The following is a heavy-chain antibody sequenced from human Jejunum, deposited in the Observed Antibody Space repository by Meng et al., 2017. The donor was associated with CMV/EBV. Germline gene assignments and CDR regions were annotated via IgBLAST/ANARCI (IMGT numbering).Heavy chain of an antibody. V-gene: IGHV4-59*12. CDR1: IRGYY. D-gene: IGHD2-2*01. CDR2: IFSSGTT. CDR3: ARGDHCGTTACYPHWFDP. J-gene: IGHJ5*02. Sequence: IRGYYVSWIRQPPGKGLAWLGYIFSSGTTDYHPSLKSQVTMSVDMSKNQFSLTLTSVTAADTAVYYCARGDHCGTTACYPHWFDPWGQGTLVTVSS.